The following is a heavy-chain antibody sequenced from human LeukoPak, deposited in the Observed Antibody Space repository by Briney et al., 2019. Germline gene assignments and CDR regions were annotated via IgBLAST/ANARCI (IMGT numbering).Heavy chain of an antibody. D-gene: IGHD3-9*01. J-gene: IGHJ4*02. CDR1: GFTFSNYG. Sequence: GGTLRLSCAASGFTFSNYGMNWVRQAPGKGLEWVSSIRGSGSNIKYADSVKGRFTISRDNAKNSLYLQMNGLRAEDTAVYYCARDRYDILAGYPTPFDYWGQGTLVTISS. CDR3: ARDRYDILAGYPTPFDY. CDR2: IRGSGSNI. V-gene: IGHV3-21*01.